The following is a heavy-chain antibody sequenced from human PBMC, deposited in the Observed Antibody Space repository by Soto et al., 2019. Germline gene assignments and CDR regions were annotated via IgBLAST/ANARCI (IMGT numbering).Heavy chain of an antibody. Sequence: SVKVSCKASGGTFSSYAISWVRQAPGQGLEWMGGIIPIFGTANYAQKFQGRVTITADESTSTAYMELSSLRSEDTAVYYCARGFKYYDILTGYPDGPYYYGMDVWGQGTTVTVSS. V-gene: IGHV1-69*13. D-gene: IGHD3-9*01. CDR3: ARGFKYYDILTGYPDGPYYYGMDV. J-gene: IGHJ6*02. CDR1: GGTFSSYA. CDR2: IIPIFGTA.